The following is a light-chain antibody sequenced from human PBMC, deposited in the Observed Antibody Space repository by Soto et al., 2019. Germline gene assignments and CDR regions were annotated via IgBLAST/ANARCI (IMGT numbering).Light chain of an antibody. Sequence: EIVLTQSPATLSLSPGERATLSCRASQSVSSHLAWYQQKPGQAPRLLIYDASNRATGIPARFSGSGSGSDFTLIISSLEPEDFAVYYCQQRSNWPRTFGQGTKLEIK. CDR1: QSVSSH. J-gene: IGKJ2*01. V-gene: IGKV3-11*01. CDR2: DAS. CDR3: QQRSNWPRT.